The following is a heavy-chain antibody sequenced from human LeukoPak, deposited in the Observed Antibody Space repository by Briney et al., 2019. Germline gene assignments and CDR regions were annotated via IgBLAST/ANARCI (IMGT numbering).Heavy chain of an antibody. Sequence: SETLSLTCRVSGGPISNYYWSWIRQPPGKGLEWIGHIYYSGSANYNPSLKSRVTISVDTSKNRFSLKLSTVTAADTAVYYCATEGDSSGYFDYWGQGTLVTVSS. J-gene: IGHJ4*02. CDR2: IYYSGSA. D-gene: IGHD3-22*01. CDR1: GGPISNYY. V-gene: IGHV4-59*12. CDR3: ATEGDSSGYFDY.